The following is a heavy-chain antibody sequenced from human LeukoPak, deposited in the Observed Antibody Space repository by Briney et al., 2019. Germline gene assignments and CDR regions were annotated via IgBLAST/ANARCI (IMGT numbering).Heavy chain of an antibody. CDR2: ISSSGLYI. D-gene: IGHD5-24*01. Sequence: GGSLRLSCEVSGFTSSTYTMNWVRQAPGKGLEWVSSISSSGLYIYYADSVKGRFTISRDNAKNSLYLQMNSLRAEDTAVYYCARNPDGGRDYWGQGTLVTVSS. CDR3: ARNPDGGRDY. J-gene: IGHJ4*02. CDR1: GFTSSTYT. V-gene: IGHV3-21*01.